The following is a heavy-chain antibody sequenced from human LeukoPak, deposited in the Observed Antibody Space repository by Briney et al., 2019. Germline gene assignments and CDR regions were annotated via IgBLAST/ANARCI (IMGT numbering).Heavy chain of an antibody. Sequence: SETLSLTCAVSGYSISSGYYWAWFRQPPGKGLEWIATVFRLQTVRTFNNPSLGSRVTMSLDPSHNQFSLNLTSVTAADPALYFCARVPTAPYLIDSWGQGTLVTVSS. V-gene: IGHV4-38-2*01. CDR3: ARVPTAPYLIDS. D-gene: IGHD2-2*01. CDR1: GYSISSGYY. J-gene: IGHJ4*02. CDR2: VFRLQTVRT.